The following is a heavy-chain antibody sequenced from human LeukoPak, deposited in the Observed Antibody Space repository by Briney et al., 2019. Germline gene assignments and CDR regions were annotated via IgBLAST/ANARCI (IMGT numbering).Heavy chain of an antibody. D-gene: IGHD1-26*01. J-gene: IGHJ4*02. Sequence: GSLGLSCAASGFTFSTYNMNWVRQAPGKGLEWVSSISGSSSYIYYADSVKGRFSISRDNAKNSLYLQMNSLRAEDTAVYYCARDLLGWELHYFDYWGQGTLVTVSS. CDR1: GFTFSTYN. CDR2: ISGSSSYI. V-gene: IGHV3-21*01. CDR3: ARDLLGWELHYFDY.